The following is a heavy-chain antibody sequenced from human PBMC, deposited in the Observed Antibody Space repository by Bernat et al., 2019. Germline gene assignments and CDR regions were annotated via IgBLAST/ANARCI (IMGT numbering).Heavy chain of an antibody. J-gene: IGHJ4*02. D-gene: IGHD1-26*01. CDR1: GYTFTGYY. V-gene: IGHV1-2*02. Sequence: QVQLVQSGAEVKKPGASVKVSSKASGYTFTGYYMHWVRQAPGQGLEWMGWINPNSGGTNYAQKFQGRVTMTRDTSISTAYMELSRLRSDDTAVYYCARDGSIARLVARWELPYIDYWGQGTLVTVSS. CDR2: INPNSGGT. CDR3: ARDGSIARLVARWELPYIDY.